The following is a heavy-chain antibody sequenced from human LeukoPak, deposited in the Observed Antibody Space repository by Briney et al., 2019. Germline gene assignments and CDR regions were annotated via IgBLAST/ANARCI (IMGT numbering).Heavy chain of an antibody. CDR3: AREGRKSRGVDIVRKKETGYYYYMDV. CDR2: ISSRSTYI. CDR1: GFTFSSYS. D-gene: IGHD2-15*01. J-gene: IGHJ6*03. V-gene: IGHV3-21*01. Sequence: GGSLRLSCAASGFTFSSYSMNWVRQAPGKGLEWVSSISSRSTYIYHADSVKGRFTISRDNAKNSLFLQMNSLRAEDTAVYYCAREGRKSRGVDIVRKKETGYYYYMDVWGKGTTVTVSS.